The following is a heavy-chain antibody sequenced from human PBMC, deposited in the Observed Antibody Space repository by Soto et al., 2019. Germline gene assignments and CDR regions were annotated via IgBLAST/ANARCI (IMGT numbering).Heavy chain of an antibody. CDR1: GFTFSNAW. D-gene: IGHD3-16*01. J-gene: IGHJ6*02. CDR2: IKSKTDGGTT. Sequence: GGSLRLSCAASGFTFSNAWMSWVRQAPGKGLEWVGRIKSKTDGGTTDYAAPVKGRFTISGDDSKNTLYLQMNSLKTEDTAVYYCTTDMTPRYYYGMDVWGQGTTVTVSS. CDR3: TTDMTPRYYYGMDV. V-gene: IGHV3-15*01.